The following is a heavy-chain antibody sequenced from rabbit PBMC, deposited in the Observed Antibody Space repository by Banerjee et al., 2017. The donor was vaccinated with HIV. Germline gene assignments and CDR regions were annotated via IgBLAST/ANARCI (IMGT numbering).Heavy chain of an antibody. Sequence: QEQLVESGGGLVKPEGSLTLSCTASGFSFSNKAVMCWVRQAPGKGLEWIACINAVTGKAVYASWAKGRFTFSKTSSTTVTLQVTSLTAADTATYFCARDLLGVIGWNFYLWGPGTLVTVS. J-gene: IGHJ4*01. V-gene: IGHV1S45*01. D-gene: IGHD1-1*01. CDR3: ARDLLGVIGWNFYL. CDR1: GFSFSNKAV. CDR2: INAVTGKA.